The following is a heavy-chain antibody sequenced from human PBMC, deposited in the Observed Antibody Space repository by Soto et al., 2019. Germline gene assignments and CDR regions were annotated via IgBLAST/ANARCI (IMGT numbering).Heavy chain of an antibody. CDR2: IWYDGSNK. Sequence: GGSLRLSCAASGFTFSSYGMHWVRQAPGKGLEWVAVIWYDGSNKYYADSVKGRFTISRDNSKNTLYLQMNSLRAEDTAVYYCARDRGYHSNQLGYYYGMDVWGQGTTVTVSS. CDR1: GFTFSSYG. CDR3: ARDRGYHSNQLGYYYGMDV. D-gene: IGHD5-18*01. V-gene: IGHV3-33*01. J-gene: IGHJ6*02.